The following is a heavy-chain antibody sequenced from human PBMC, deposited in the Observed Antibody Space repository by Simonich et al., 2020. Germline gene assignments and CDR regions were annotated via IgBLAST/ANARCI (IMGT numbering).Heavy chain of an antibody. CDR1: GFTFSSYE. Sequence: EVQLVESGGGLVQPGGSLRLSCAASGFTFSSYEMIWVRQAPGKGLKWVSYSSSSGSTIYYADSVKGRFTISRDNAKNSLYLQMNSLRAEDTAVYYCARHYYGDYYFDHWGQGTLVTVSS. CDR3: ARHYYGDYYFDH. CDR2: SSSSGSTI. J-gene: IGHJ4*02. D-gene: IGHD4-17*01. V-gene: IGHV3-48*03.